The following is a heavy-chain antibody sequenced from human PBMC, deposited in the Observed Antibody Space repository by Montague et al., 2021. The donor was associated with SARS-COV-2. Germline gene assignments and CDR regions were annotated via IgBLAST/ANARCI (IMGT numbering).Heavy chain of an antibody. CDR1: GFTFSSHS. D-gene: IGHD3-22*01. Sequence: SLRLSCAASGFTFSSHSMNWVRQAPGKGLEWVSYISSSSTTIYYADSVKGRFTISRDNAKNSLYLQVNSLRAEDTVVYYCARGGNFWDSSGYYRVGYFYGMDIWGQGTTVTVSS. CDR3: ARGGNFWDSSGYYRVGYFYGMDI. J-gene: IGHJ6*02. V-gene: IGHV3-48*01. CDR2: ISSSSTTI.